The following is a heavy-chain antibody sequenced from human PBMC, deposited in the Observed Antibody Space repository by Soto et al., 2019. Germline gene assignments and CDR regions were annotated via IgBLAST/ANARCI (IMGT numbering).Heavy chain of an antibody. V-gene: IGHV1-18*04. D-gene: IGHD2-15*01. CDR2: ISAYNGNT. CDR3: ARFSGGSYNTYYFYYGMDV. J-gene: IGHJ6*02. Sequence: QVQLVQSGAEVKKPGASVKVSCKASGYTFTSYGISWVRQAPGQGLDWMGWISAYNGNTKYAQELQGRVTMTTDTSTSKAYMELRSLRADDTAMYYCARFSGGSYNTYYFYYGMDVWGQGTTVNVSS. CDR1: GYTFTSYG.